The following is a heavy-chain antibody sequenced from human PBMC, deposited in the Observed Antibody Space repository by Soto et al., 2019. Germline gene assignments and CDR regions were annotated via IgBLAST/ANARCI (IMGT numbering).Heavy chain of an antibody. J-gene: IGHJ4*02. CDR1: GFTFSSYA. CDR3: ARDRRREGYDFWSGYYTGVDY. D-gene: IGHD3-3*01. CDR2: ISSNGGST. Sequence: PGGSLRLSCAASGFTFSSYAMHWVRQAPGKGLEYVSAISSNGGSTYYANSVKGRFTISRDNSKNTLYLQMGSLRAEDMAVYYCARDRRREGYDFWSGYYTGVDYWGQGTLVTVSS. V-gene: IGHV3-64*01.